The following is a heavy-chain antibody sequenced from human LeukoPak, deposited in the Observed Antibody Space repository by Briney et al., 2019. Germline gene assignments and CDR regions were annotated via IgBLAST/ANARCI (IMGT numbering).Heavy chain of an antibody. CDR2: INERGSET. D-gene: IGHD2-15*01. Sequence: PGGSLRLSCAASGFVFSNHWMTWVRQAPGKGLEWVANINERGSETYYADYVKGRFTISRDNTKKSLFLQLNSLSVEGTATYYCAKDYSFSNFNWGQGTLVTVSS. CDR3: AKDYSFSNFN. CDR1: GFVFSNHW. V-gene: IGHV3-7*01. J-gene: IGHJ4*02.